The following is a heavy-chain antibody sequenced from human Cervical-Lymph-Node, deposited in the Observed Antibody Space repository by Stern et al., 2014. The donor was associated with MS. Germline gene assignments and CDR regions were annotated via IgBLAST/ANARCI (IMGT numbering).Heavy chain of an antibody. CDR3: AVTTVTPTDYYGMDV. Sequence: QVQLVQSGAEVKKPGSSVKVSCKAYGGTFSSYAISWVRQAPGQGLEWMGGIIPIFGTANYAQKFQGRVTITADESTSAAYMELSSLRSEDTAVYYCAVTTVTPTDYYGMDVWGQGTTVTVSS. CDR2: IIPIFGTA. V-gene: IGHV1-69*01. D-gene: IGHD4-17*01. CDR1: GGTFSSYA. J-gene: IGHJ6*02.